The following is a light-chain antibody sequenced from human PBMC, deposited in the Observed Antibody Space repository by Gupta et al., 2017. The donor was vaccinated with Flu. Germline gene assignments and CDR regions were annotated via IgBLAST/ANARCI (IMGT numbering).Light chain of an antibody. CDR1: QSVSSY. CDR3: QQRSNWLT. CDR2: DAS. V-gene: IGKV3-11*01. J-gene: IGKJ4*01. Sequence: SPATLSLSPGERATLSCRASQSVSSYVAWYQQKPGEAPRLLIYDASNRATGIPARCSGSGCGTDFTLTISSLEPEDFAVYYCQQRSNWLTFGGGTKVEIK.